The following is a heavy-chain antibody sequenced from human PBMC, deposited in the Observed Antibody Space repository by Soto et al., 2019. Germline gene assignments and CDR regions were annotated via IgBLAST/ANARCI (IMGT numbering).Heavy chain of an antibody. CDR1: GFTFSDYY. CDR3: ARDQGDIVVVVADAFDI. V-gene: IGHV3-11*01. Sequence: GGSLRLSCAASGFTFSDYYMSWIRQAPGKGLEWVSYISSSGSTIYYADSVKGRFTIFRDNAKNSLYLQMNSLRAEDTAVYYCARDQGDIVVVVADAFDIWGQGTMVTVSS. D-gene: IGHD2-15*01. CDR2: ISSSGSTI. J-gene: IGHJ3*02.